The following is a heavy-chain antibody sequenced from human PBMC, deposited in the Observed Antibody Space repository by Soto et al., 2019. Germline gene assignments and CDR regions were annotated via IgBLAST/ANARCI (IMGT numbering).Heavy chain of an antibody. CDR1: GGTLRNYG. V-gene: IGHV1-69*12. D-gene: IGHD4-17*01. CDR3: SRGDATKIVVTTYYGMDV. CDR2: IIPVFGTA. J-gene: IGHJ6*02. Sequence: QVQLVQSGAEVKKPGSSVRVSCKASGGTLRNYGISWVRQAPGQGLEWMGGIIPVFGTANYAQKFQGRVTIXAHXSTSTEYMDLTSLRSEATAVYYCSRGDATKIVVTTYYGMDVWGQGTTVTVSS.